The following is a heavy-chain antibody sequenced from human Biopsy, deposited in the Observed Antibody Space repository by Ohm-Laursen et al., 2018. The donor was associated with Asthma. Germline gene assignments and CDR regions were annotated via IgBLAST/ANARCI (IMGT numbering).Heavy chain of an antibody. Sequence: WEPLRISCKASGYTFSDSWIGWVRQMPGKGLEWMGIIFAANSETKYSPSFQGQVTISADMSISTAFLQWSSLKASDTAIYYCARFIDGTFFVDYWGQGTLVTVSS. D-gene: IGHD1-7*01. CDR1: GYTFSDSW. V-gene: IGHV5-51*01. CDR2: IFAANSET. J-gene: IGHJ4*02. CDR3: ARFIDGTFFVDY.